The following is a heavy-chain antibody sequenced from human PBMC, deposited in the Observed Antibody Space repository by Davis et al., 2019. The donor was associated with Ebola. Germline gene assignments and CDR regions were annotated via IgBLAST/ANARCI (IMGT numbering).Heavy chain of an antibody. CDR2: IYWDDDK. J-gene: IGHJ6*02. D-gene: IGHD6-19*01. CDR1: GFSLSTSGVG. V-gene: IGHV2-5*02. Sequence: SGPTLVKPTQTLTLTCTFSGFSLSTSGVGVGWIRQLPGKALEWLALIYWDDDKRYSPSLKSRLTITKDTSKNQVVLTMTNMDPVDTATYYCAHSPGYSSGWYNYYYYYGMDVWGQGTTVTVSS. CDR3: AHSPGYSSGWYNYYYYYGMDV.